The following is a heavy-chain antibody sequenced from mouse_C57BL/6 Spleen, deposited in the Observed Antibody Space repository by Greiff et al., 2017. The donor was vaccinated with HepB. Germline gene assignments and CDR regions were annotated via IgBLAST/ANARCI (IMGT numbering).Heavy chain of an antibody. J-gene: IGHJ1*03. CDR2: IDPEDGET. Sequence: EVMLVESGAELVKPGASVKLSCTASGFNIKDYYMHWVKQRTEQGLEWIGRIDPEDGETKYAPKFQGKATITADTSSNTAYLQLSSLTSEDTAVYYCASPLRGGWYFDVWGTGTTVTVSS. CDR1: GFNIKDYY. V-gene: IGHV14-2*01. CDR3: ASPLRGGWYFDV. D-gene: IGHD1-2*01.